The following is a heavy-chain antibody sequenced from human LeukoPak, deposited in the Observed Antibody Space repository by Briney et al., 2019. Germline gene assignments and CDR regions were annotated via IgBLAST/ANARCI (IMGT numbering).Heavy chain of an antibody. Sequence: SGGSLRLSCAASGFTFSTYGMHWVRQAPGKGLEWVAGISYDGRDKYYADSVKGRFTISRDNSKNTLNLQMNSLRAEDTAVYYCAKPRGGDSWAFDVWGQGTMVTVSS. D-gene: IGHD2-21*02. CDR3: AKPRGGDSWAFDV. J-gene: IGHJ3*01. V-gene: IGHV3-30*18. CDR2: ISYDGRDK. CDR1: GFTFSTYG.